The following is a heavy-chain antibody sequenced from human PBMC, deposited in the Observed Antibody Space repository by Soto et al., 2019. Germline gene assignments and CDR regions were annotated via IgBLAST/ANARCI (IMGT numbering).Heavy chain of an antibody. CDR1: CGSFSGYY. Sequence: PEKLSLTCAVYCGSFSGYYWNWLSQHPGKGLEWVGKINHSGSTNYNPSLKSRVTISVDTSKNQFSLKLSSVTAADTAVYYCARGNLSPWYYYYGMEVWGQGTTVTV. CDR3: ARGNLSPWYYYYGMEV. CDR2: INHSGST. V-gene: IGHV4-34*01. J-gene: IGHJ6*02.